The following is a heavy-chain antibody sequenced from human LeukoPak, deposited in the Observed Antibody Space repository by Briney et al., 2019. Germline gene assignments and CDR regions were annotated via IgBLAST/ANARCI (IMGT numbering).Heavy chain of an antibody. V-gene: IGHV3-15*01. J-gene: IGHJ4*02. D-gene: IGHD2-21*02. CDR1: GFTFSNAW. CDR3: TTVDIVVVTANDY. Sequence: GGSLRLSCAASGFTFSNAWMSWVRQAPGKGLEWDGRIKSKTDGGTTDYAAPVKGRFTISRDDSKNTLYLQMNSLKTEDTAVYYCTTVDIVVVTANDYWGQGTLVTVSS. CDR2: IKSKTDGGTT.